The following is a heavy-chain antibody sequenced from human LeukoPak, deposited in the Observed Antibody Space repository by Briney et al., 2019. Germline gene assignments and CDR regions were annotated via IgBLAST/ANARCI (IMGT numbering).Heavy chain of an antibody. Sequence: ASVKVSCKASGYTFTGYYMHWVRQAPGQGLEWMGWINPNSGGTNYAQKFQGRVTMTRDTSISTAYMELSRLRSDDTAVYYCARDLGAGGPPGPLDYWGQGTLVTVSS. CDR1: GYTFTGYY. V-gene: IGHV1-2*02. D-gene: IGHD3-16*01. CDR2: INPNSGGT. J-gene: IGHJ4*02. CDR3: ARDLGAGGPPGPLDY.